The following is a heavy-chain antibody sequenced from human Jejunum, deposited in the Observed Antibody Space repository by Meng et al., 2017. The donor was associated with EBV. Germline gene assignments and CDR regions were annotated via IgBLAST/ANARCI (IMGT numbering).Heavy chain of an antibody. CDR3: TGDSGHPGRDWFDP. V-gene: IGHV3-15*01. Sequence: VQVVGSGVGLVKPGGPLRLSCGVSGFTLNNAWMSWVRLAPGKGLEWVGRLKSKIHGGTTDYAAPVKGRFTISGDDSKNTLYLQMDSLKTEDTAVYYCTGDSGHPGRDWFDPWGLGTLVTVSS. CDR1: GFTLNNAW. D-gene: IGHD5-12*01. CDR2: LKSKIHGGTT. J-gene: IGHJ5*02.